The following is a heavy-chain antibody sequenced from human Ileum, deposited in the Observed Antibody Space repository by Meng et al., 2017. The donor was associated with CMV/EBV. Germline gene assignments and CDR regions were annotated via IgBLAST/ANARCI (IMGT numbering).Heavy chain of an antibody. CDR3: TTWIVARFDY. D-gene: IGHD5-12*01. V-gene: IGHV3-23*01. J-gene: IGHJ4*02. CDR2: IDGPTPNT. Sequence: SGAVLVPPGTSLRLSCAASGFTFSNYPLSWVRQAPGKGLEWVSHIDGPTPNTHYAESAKGRFAISSDNSQNTLFLHMNALRADDTAVYYCTTWIVARFDYWGPGTLVTVSS. CDR1: GFTFSNYP.